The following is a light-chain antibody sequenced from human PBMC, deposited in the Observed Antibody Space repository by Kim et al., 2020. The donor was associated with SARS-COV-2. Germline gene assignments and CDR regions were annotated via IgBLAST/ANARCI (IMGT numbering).Light chain of an antibody. Sequence: SASVGDSVTIFCRARRGINNDFAWCQQKPEKAPKSLIYAASTLQSGVPSKFSDSSSETDFTLTNSSLQPEDFASYYCQLYHGFPRTFRQETKLDI. V-gene: IGKV1-16*02. CDR3: QLYHGFPRT. J-gene: IGKJ2*01. CDR1: RGINND. CDR2: AAS.